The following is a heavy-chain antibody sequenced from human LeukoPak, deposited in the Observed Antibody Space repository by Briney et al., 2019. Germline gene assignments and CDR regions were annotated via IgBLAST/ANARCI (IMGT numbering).Heavy chain of an antibody. CDR3: ARLQYCSGTSCYWFDP. D-gene: IGHD2-2*01. CDR1: GGSISSGLYS. V-gene: IGHV4-30-2*01. Sequence: PSETLSLTCDVSGGSISSGLYSWSWIRQPLGKGLEWFGYIYHTGSTYYYPSLKSRVTISVDTPKNQFSLRLSSVTAADTAVYYCARLQYCSGTSCYWFDPWGQGTLVTVSS. CDR2: IYHTGST. J-gene: IGHJ5*02.